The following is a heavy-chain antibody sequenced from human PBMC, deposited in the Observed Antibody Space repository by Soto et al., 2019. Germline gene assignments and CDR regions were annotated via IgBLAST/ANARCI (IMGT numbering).Heavy chain of an antibody. CDR3: AKGGYYSLFDI. CDR1: GFPFSSYA. Sequence: GGSLRLSCVASGFPFSSYAMSWVRQTPGKGLEWVSGISGSGGRTYYADSVKGRFTISRDNSNNTLSLQMHILRVEDAAVYFCAKGGYYSLFDIWGQGTVVTVSS. CDR2: ISGSGGRT. J-gene: IGHJ3*02. D-gene: IGHD3-16*01. V-gene: IGHV3-23*01.